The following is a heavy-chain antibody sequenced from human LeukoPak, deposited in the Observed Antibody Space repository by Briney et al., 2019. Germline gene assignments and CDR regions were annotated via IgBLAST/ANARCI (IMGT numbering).Heavy chain of an antibody. J-gene: IGHJ4*02. CDR3: AKECDYSPGHKFDL. V-gene: IGHV3-23*01. Sequence: GGSLRLSCAASGFTFNNYLMIWVRQAPGKGLGWVSVLFTGGGRTLYADSVKGRFTISGDTSRTTLYLQMNGLRAEDTAVYYCAKECDYSPGHKFDLWGQGTLVTVSS. D-gene: IGHD3-10*01. CDR1: GFTFNNYL. CDR2: LFTGGGRT.